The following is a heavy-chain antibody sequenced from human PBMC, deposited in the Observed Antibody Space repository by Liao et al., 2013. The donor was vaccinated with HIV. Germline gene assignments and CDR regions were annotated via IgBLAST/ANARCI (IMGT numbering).Heavy chain of an antibody. J-gene: IGHJ4*02. D-gene: IGHD3-10*01. V-gene: IGHV4-4*07. CDR1: GGSVTSYY. CDR2: IYTSETT. Sequence: QVQLQESGPGLVKPSETLSLTCTVSGGSVTSYYWSWIRQPAGRGLEWIGRIYTSETTNYNPSLKSRITISVDTSKNQFSLKLSSVTAADTAVYYCAAWGFRNYWGQGTLVTVSS. CDR3: AAWGFRNY.